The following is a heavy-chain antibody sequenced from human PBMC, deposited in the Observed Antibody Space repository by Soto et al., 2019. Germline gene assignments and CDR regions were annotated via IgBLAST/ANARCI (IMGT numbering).Heavy chain of an antibody. CDR2: IDWDDDK. CDR3: ARIPGIYYGSGTPVYYYYGMDV. J-gene: IGHJ6*02. D-gene: IGHD3-10*01. Sequence: GPMLVNPTQTLTLTCTFSGFSLITSGMCVSWIRQPRGKSLEWLALIDWDDDKYYSTSLKTRLTISKDTSKNQVVLTMTNMDPVDTATYYCARIPGIYYGSGTPVYYYYGMDVWGQGTTVTVSS. V-gene: IGHV2-70*01. CDR1: GFSLITSGMC.